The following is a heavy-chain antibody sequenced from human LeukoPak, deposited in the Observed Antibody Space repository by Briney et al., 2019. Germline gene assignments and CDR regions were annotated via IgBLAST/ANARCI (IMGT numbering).Heavy chain of an antibody. CDR3: ARGRQNFDY. CDR1: GGSFSGYY. CDR2: INHSGST. Sequence: SETLSLTCAVYGGSFSGYYWSWIRQPPGKGLEWIGEINHSGSTNYNPSLKSRVTISVDTSKNQFSLKLSSVTAADTAVYYCARGRQNFDYRGQGTLVTVSS. J-gene: IGHJ4*02. V-gene: IGHV4-34*01.